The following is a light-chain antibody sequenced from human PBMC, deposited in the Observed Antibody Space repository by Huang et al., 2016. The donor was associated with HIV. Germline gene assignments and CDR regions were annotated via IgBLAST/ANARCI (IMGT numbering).Light chain of an antibody. CDR1: QGVSGY. J-gene: IGKJ3*01. CDR2: SAS. Sequence: IQLTQSPSSLSASVGDRVTITCRARQGVSGYLAWYQQKPGTAPRLLMYSASTLQSGVPSRVSGNGSGTDFTLAIFSLQPEDFATYYCQQLNSYPFTFGPGTRVDVK. V-gene: IGKV1-9*01. CDR3: QQLNSYPFT.